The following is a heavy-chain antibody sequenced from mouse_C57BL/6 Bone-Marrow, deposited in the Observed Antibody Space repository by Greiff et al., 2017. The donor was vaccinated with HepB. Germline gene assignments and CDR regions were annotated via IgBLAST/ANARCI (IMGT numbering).Heavy chain of an antibody. D-gene: IGHD1-1*01. J-gene: IGHJ2*01. V-gene: IGHV1-52*01. CDR1: GYTFTSYW. CDR2: IDPSDSET. CDR3: VPHYYGSSYVDFDY. Sequence: VQLQQPGAELVRPGSSVKLSCKASGYTFTSYWMHWVKQRPIQGLEWIGNIDPSDSETHYNQKFKDKATFTVDKSSSTAYMQLSSLTSEDSAVYYCVPHYYGSSYVDFDYWGQGTTLTVSS.